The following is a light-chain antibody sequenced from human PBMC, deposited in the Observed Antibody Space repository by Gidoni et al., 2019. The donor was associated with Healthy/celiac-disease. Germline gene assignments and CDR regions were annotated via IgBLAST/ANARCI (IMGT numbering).Light chain of an antibody. CDR2: WAS. V-gene: IGKV4-1*01. CDR1: QSVLYSSNNQNY. Sequence: RANINCKSSQSVLYSSNNQNYLAWYQQRPGQTPKLLIYWASTRESGVPDRFSGSGSGTDFTLTISSLQAEDVAGYYCQQYYSTLCTFGQGTKLEIK. J-gene: IGKJ2*02. CDR3: QQYYSTLCT.